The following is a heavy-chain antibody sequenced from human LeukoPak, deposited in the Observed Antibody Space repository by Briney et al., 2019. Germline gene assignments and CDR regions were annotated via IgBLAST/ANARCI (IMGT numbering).Heavy chain of an antibody. CDR3: AREYSGSSWYGDWFDP. CDR2: IYYSGST. V-gene: IGHV4-31*03. CDR1: GGSISSGGYY. D-gene: IGHD6-13*01. J-gene: IGHJ5*02. Sequence: PSETLSLTCTVSGGSISSGGYYWSWIRQHPGKGLEWSGYIYYSGSTYYNPSLKSRVTISVDTSKNQFSLKLSSVTAADTAVYYCAREYSGSSWYGDWFDPWGQGTLVTVSS.